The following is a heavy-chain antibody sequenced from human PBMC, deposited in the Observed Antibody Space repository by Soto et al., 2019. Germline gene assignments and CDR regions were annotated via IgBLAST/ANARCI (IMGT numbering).Heavy chain of an antibody. CDR2: IYPGDSDT. Sequence: GESLKISCTGSGFTFTTYYIAWVRLMPGRGLEWMGIIYPGDSDTRYNSSFEGQVTISADKSISTAYLQWKSLKASDTAIYYCARAPPGPSPRWDVWGQGTTVTVSS. D-gene: IGHD3-10*01. CDR3: ARAPPGPSPRWDV. CDR1: GFTFTTYY. V-gene: IGHV5-51*01. J-gene: IGHJ6*02.